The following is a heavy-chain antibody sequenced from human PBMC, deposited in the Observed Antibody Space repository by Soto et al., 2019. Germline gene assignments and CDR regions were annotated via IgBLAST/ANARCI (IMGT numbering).Heavy chain of an antibody. D-gene: IGHD5-12*01. CDR2: IYPGDSDT. V-gene: IGHV5-51*01. CDR1: GYSFTSYW. CDR3: ARGWDPDSGSDDSYYFDY. Sequence: PGESLKISCKGSGYSFTSYWIGWVRQMPGKGLEWMGIIYPGDSDTRYSPSFQGQVTISADKSISTAYLQWSSLKASDTAMYYCARGWDPDSGSDDSYYFDYWGQGTLVTVSS. J-gene: IGHJ4*02.